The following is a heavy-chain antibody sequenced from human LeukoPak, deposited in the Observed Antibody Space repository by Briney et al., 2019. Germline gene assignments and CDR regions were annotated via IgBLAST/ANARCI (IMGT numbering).Heavy chain of an antibody. Sequence: SETLSLTCTVSGGSISSYYWSWTRQPPGKGLEWIGYIYYSGSTNYNPSLKSRVTISVDTSKNQFSLKLSSVTAADTAVYYCARRLRTRHYYYYGMDVWGQGTTVTVSS. D-gene: IGHD4-17*01. J-gene: IGHJ6*02. V-gene: IGHV4-59*01. CDR1: GGSISSYY. CDR2: IYYSGST. CDR3: ARRLRTRHYYYYGMDV.